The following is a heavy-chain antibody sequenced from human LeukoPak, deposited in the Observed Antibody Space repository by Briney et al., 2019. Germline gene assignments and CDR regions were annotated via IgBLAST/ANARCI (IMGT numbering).Heavy chain of an antibody. J-gene: IGHJ4*02. CDR2: IFSSGST. D-gene: IGHD6-13*01. CDR1: GGSITGYY. Sequence: SETLSLTCTVSGGSITGYYWSWIRQPPGKGLEWIGYIFSSGSTKYNPSLQSRVTISVDASKNQFSLKLNSVTAADTAVYYCAKAFSSWYSEPFDYWGQGTLVTVSS. CDR3: AKAFSSWYSEPFDY. V-gene: IGHV4-59*01.